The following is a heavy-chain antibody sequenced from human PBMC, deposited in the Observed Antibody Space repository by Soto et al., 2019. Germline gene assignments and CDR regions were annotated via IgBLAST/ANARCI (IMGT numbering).Heavy chain of an antibody. J-gene: IGHJ4*02. Sequence: PSETLSLTCTVSGGSISSSRYYWGWIRQPPGKGLEWIGSIYYSGSTYYNPSLKSRVTISVDTSKNQFSLKLSSVTAADTAVYYCHQGYYDSSGYYPVFAYWGQGTLVTVSS. V-gene: IGHV4-39*01. CDR3: HQGYYDSSGYYPVFAY. D-gene: IGHD3-22*01. CDR1: GGSISSSRYY. CDR2: IYYSGST.